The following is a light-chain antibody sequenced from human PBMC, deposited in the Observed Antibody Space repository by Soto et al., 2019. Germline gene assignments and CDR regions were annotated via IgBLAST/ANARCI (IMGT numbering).Light chain of an antibody. CDR2: DAS. J-gene: IGKJ4*01. Sequence: EIELTQSPATLSLSPGERATLSCRASQNINNYLAWYQQKPGQTPRLLIYDASTRATDIPARFRGSGSGTDFTLTISGLAPEDFAVYYWQERVTWPGTFGGGTKVEIK. CDR3: QERVTWPGT. CDR1: QNINNY. V-gene: IGKV3-11*01.